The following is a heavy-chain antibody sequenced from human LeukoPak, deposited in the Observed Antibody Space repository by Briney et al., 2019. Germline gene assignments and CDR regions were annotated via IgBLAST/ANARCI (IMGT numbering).Heavy chain of an antibody. V-gene: IGHV3-74*01. CDR1: GFTFTNYW. CDR2: INPDGSTT. Sequence: GGSLRLSCAASGFTFTNYWMFWVRQAPGKGLVWVSGINPDGSTTTYADSVKGRFTISREDAKSTLYLHMNILRVEDTAVYYCARGRYGDYHWGQGILVTVSS. D-gene: IGHD4-17*01. CDR3: ARGRYGDYH. J-gene: IGHJ4*02.